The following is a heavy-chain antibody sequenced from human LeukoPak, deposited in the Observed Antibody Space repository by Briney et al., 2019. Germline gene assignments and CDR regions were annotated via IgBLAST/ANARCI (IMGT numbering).Heavy chain of an antibody. Sequence: GALRLSCAASRFTFSTYEWNWVRQAPGKGLEWVANIKQDGSAKYYVDSVKGRFTISRDNAKNSLYLQMNSLGAEDTAVYYCARGGPYYYDSSGYYYWGQGTLVTVSS. V-gene: IGHV3-7*03. J-gene: IGHJ4*02. CDR1: RFTFSTYE. CDR2: IKQDGSAK. CDR3: ARGGPYYYDSSGYYY. D-gene: IGHD3-22*01.